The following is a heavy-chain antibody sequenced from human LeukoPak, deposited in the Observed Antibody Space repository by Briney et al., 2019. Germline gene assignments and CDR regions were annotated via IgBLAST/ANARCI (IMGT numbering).Heavy chain of an antibody. J-gene: IGHJ4*02. D-gene: IGHD5-12*01. V-gene: IGHV3-7*03. Sequence: GGSLRLSCAASGFTFSRHWMTWVRQAPGKGLEWVANIKHDGSEKNYVDSVMGRFTISRDNAKNSLYLQMNSLRAEDTAVYYCAKADGYSGYESFDYWGQGTLVTVSS. CDR3: AKADGYSGYESFDY. CDR2: IKHDGSEK. CDR1: GFTFSRHW.